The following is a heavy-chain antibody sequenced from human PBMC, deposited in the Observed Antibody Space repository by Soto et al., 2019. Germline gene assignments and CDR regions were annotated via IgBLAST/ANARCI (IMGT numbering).Heavy chain of an antibody. Sequence: PSETLSLTCTVSGGSISNNDFYWAWIRQPPGKGLQWIGSFSYSGTTYYSPSLKSRVTVSVDTSKNRFSLKVSSVTAADTAIYYCAKPSTRDYYYGMDVWGQGTTVTVSS. D-gene: IGHD2-2*01. CDR1: GGSISNNDFY. CDR3: AKPSTRDYYYGMDV. V-gene: IGHV4-39*01. CDR2: FSYSGTT. J-gene: IGHJ6*02.